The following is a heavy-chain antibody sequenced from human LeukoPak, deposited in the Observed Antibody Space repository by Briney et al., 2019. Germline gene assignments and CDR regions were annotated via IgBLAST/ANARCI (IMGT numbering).Heavy chain of an antibody. CDR3: ARGYSGYGNDY. V-gene: IGHV1-18*04. D-gene: IGHD5-12*01. CDR1: GYTFTGYY. J-gene: IGHJ4*02. Sequence: ASVKVSCKASGYTFTGYYMHWVRQAPGQGLEWMGWISAYNGNTNYAQKLQGRVTMTTDTSTSTAYMELRSLRSDDTAVYYCARGYSGYGNDYWGQGTLVTVSS. CDR2: ISAYNGNT.